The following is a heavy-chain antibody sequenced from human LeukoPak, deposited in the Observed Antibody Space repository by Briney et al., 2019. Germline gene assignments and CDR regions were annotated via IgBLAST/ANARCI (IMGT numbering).Heavy chain of an antibody. CDR1: GGSISSSDYY. V-gene: IGHV4-39*01. CDR3: ARTIVASTDYFDY. J-gene: IGHJ4*02. D-gene: IGHD5-12*01. Sequence: SETLSLTCTVPGGSISSSDYYWDWIRKPPGKGLEWIGNIYHSGSTYYNPSLKSRVTISVHTSKNQLALQLNSVTAADTAVYYCARTIVASTDYFDYWGQGILVIVSS. CDR2: IYHSGST.